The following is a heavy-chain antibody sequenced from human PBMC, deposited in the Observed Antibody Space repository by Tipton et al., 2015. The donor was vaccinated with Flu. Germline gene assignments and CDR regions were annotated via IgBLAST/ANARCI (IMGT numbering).Heavy chain of an antibody. J-gene: IGHJ5*01. CDR2: IYHTGST. D-gene: IGHD4-11*01. CDR1: DYSIVSDYY. V-gene: IGHV4-38-2*01. CDR3: ARRDYSNYVSVPKNWFDS. Sequence: LRLSCSVSDYSIVSDYYWGWVRQTPGKGLEWIGNIYHTGSTYYNPSLRGRVTILVDRPKNQFSLKLSSVTAADTAVYYCARRDYSNYVSVPKNWFDSWGQGILVTVSS.